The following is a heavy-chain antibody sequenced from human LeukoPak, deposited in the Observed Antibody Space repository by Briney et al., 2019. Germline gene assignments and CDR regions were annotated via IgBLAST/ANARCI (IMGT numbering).Heavy chain of an antibody. J-gene: IGHJ6*02. CDR1: GYTFTNYA. V-gene: IGHV1-18*01. Sequence: ASVKVSCKASGYTFTNYAISWVRQAPGQGLEWMGWISAYNGNTNYAQKLQGRVTMTTDTSTSTAYMELRSLRSDDTAVYYCARDLSSSSRYNDYYGMDVWGQGTTVTVSS. D-gene: IGHD6-6*01. CDR3: ARDLSSSSRYNDYYGMDV. CDR2: ISAYNGNT.